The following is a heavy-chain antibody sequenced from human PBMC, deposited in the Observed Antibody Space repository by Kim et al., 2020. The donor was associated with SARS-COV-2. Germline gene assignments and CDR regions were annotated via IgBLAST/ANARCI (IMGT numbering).Heavy chain of an antibody. D-gene: IGHD1-7*01. Sequence: GGSLRLSCAASGFTFSSHWMHWVRQLPGKGLVWVSRIKSDGSSTYYADSVKGRFTISRDNAKNTLYLQMNTLRAEDTAVYYCALQTGTTVDYWGQGTLVTVSS. J-gene: IGHJ4*02. V-gene: IGHV3-74*01. CDR1: GFTFSSHW. CDR2: IKSDGSST. CDR3: ALQTGTTVDY.